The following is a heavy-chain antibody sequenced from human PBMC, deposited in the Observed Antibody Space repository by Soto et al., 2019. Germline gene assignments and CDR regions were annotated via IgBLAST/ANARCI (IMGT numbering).Heavy chain of an antibody. V-gene: IGHV1-3*01. D-gene: IGHD3-16*01. J-gene: IGHJ4*02. CDR2: INAGNGNT. Sequence: QVQLVQSGAEVKKPGASVKVSCKASGYTFTSYAVHWVRQAPGQRLEWMGWINAGNGNTKYSQKFQGRVTITRDTSASTAYRELSSLRSEDTAVYYCARGLNVYYFDYWGQGTLVTVSS. CDR1: GYTFTSYA. CDR3: ARGLNVYYFDY.